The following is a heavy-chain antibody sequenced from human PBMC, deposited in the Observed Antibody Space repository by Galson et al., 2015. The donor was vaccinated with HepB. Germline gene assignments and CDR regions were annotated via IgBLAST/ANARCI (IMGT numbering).Heavy chain of an antibody. D-gene: IGHD6-19*01. Sequence: SLRLSCAASGFTFNKNAMSWVRQAPGRGLEWVSGISGSGGSTYYADSVKGRFTVSRDNAKNTLFLQMNGLRAEDTAVYYCTKQGGGAVALTHFDFWGQGTLVTVSS. J-gene: IGHJ4*02. CDR3: TKQGGGAVALTHFDF. V-gene: IGHV3-23*01. CDR2: ISGSGGST. CDR1: GFTFNKNA.